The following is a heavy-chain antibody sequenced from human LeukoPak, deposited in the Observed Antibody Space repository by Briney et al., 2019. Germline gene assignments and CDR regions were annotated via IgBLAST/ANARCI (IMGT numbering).Heavy chain of an antibody. V-gene: IGHV3-23*01. D-gene: IGHD2-2*01. Sequence: GGSLRLSCAASGFTFSSYAMSWVRQALGKGLEWASAISGSGGSTYYADSVKGRFTISRDNSKNTLYLQMNSLRAEDTAVYYCAKDQRGEMSSTTSPGEDYWGQGTLVTVSS. J-gene: IGHJ4*02. CDR1: GFTFSSYA. CDR3: AKDQRGEMSSTTSPGEDY. CDR2: ISGSGGST.